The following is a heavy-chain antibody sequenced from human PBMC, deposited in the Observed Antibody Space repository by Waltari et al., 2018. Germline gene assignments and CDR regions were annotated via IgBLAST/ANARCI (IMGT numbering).Heavy chain of an antibody. D-gene: IGHD1-26*01. J-gene: IGHJ4*02. CDR3: AREEAKYSGRSTGYE. CDR1: GYTFTSYY. Sequence: QVQLVQSGAEVTKPGASVKVSCKASGYTFTSYYMHCVRHAPGQGLEWMGIINPSGGSTSYAQKCQGRVTMTRDTSTSTVYMELSSLRSEDTAVYYCAREEAKYSGRSTGYEWGQGTLVTVSS. CDR2: INPSGGST. V-gene: IGHV1-46*01.